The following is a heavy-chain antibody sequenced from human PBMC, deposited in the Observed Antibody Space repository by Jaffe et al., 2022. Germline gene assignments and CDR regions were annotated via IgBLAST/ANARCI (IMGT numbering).Heavy chain of an antibody. J-gene: IGHJ3*02. CDR1: GFTFSSHE. CDR2: IGATGTTI. V-gene: IGHV3-48*03. D-gene: IGHD3-10*01. Sequence: EVQLVESGGDLVQPGGSLRLSCAASGFTFSSHEMNWVRQAPGKGLEWVSYIGATGTTIYYADSVRGRFTISRDNAQNSLYLQMNRLRAEDTAVYYCARDSSYGYFDSGTYYNVNAFDMWGQGTMVTVAS. CDR3: ARDSSYGYFDSGTYYNVNAFDM.